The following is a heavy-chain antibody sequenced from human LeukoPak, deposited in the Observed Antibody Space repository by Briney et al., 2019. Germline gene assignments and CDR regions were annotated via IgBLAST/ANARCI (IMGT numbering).Heavy chain of an antibody. CDR2: IGGSGAKT. D-gene: IGHD3-22*01. Sequence: PGGSLRLSCAASGFTFSNYAMSWVRQAPGKGLEWVSAIGGSGAKTYYADSVKGRFTISRDNSKNTLYLQMNSLRAEDTAVYHCAKGGYDGSGINWGQGTLVTVSS. CDR1: GFTFSNYA. V-gene: IGHV3-23*01. CDR3: AKGGYDGSGIN. J-gene: IGHJ4*02.